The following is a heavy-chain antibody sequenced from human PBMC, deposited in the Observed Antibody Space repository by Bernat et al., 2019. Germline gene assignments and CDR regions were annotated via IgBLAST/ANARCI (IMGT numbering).Heavy chain of an antibody. CDR1: GFTFSSHW. CDR3: ASSTRKAIYYFDY. V-gene: IGHV3-21*01. J-gene: IGHJ4*02. CDR2: ISSSSSYI. D-gene: IGHD3-3*01. Sequence: EVQLVESGGGLVQPGGSLRVSCAASGFTFSSHWMHWVRQAPGKGLEWVSSISSSSSYIYYADSVKGRFTISRDNAKNSLYLQMNSLRAEDTAVYYCASSTRKAIYYFDYWGQGTLVTVSS.